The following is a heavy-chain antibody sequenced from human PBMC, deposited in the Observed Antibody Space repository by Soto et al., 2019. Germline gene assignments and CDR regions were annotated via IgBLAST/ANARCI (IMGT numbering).Heavy chain of an antibody. D-gene: IGHD3-10*01. Sequence: SETLSLTCAVYGGSFSGYYWSWIRQPPGKGLEWIGEINHSGSTNYNPSLKSRVTISVDTSKDQFSLKLSSVTAADTAVYYCARGKVRGSGRDFGGYYYYGMDVWGQGTTVTASS. J-gene: IGHJ6*02. V-gene: IGHV4-34*01. CDR1: GGSFSGYY. CDR2: INHSGST. CDR3: ARGKVRGSGRDFGGYYYYGMDV.